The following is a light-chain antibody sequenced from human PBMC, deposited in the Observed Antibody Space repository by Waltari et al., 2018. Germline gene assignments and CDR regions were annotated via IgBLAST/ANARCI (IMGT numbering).Light chain of an antibody. CDR3: QSLDNSLSDYWV. J-gene: IGLJ3*02. CDR2: GNN. CDR1: SSNIGAGYD. Sequence: QSVLTQPPSVSGAPGQRVTISCTGNSSNIGAGYDVHWYQQLPGRAPKLLIYGNNHRPSGVPDRFSGSKSGTSASLAITGLQAEDEADYYCQSLDNSLSDYWVFGGGTKLTVL. V-gene: IGLV1-40*01.